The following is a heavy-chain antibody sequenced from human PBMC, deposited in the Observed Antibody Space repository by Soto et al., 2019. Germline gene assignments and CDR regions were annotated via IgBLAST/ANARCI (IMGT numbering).Heavy chain of an antibody. Sequence: EVQFVESGGGLEQPGGSLRLSCSGSGFTFSSYGMNWVRQASGKGLEWVSYISSGGGTMYYADSVKGRLTISRDNAKNSLYLQMNSLRAEDTAVYYCASSTTGTANWFDPWGQGTLVTVSS. J-gene: IGHJ5*02. V-gene: IGHV3-48*01. CDR2: ISSGGGTM. D-gene: IGHD1-1*01. CDR1: GFTFSSYG. CDR3: ASSTTGTANWFDP.